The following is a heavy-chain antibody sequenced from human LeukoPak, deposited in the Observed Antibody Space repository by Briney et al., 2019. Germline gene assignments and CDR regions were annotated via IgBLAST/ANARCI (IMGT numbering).Heavy chain of an antibody. CDR1: GFTFNSYE. V-gene: IGHV3-48*03. J-gene: IGHJ3*02. Sequence: GGSLRLSCAASGFTFNSYEMNWVRQAPGKGLEWVSYIGRSGTTTYSADSVKGRFTISRDNAKNSLYLQMNSQRAEDTAVYYCAREGVLRHNTFDIWGQGTMVTVSA. CDR3: AREGVLRHNTFDI. CDR2: IGRSGTTT. D-gene: IGHD4-17*01.